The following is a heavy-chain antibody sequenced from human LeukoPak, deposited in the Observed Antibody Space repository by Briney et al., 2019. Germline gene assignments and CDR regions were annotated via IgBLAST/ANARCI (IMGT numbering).Heavy chain of an antibody. CDR1: GFTVSSNY. D-gene: IGHD6-13*01. CDR3: ARDPRGSSWLFDY. Sequence: GGSLRLSCAASGFTVSSNYMSWVRQAPGKGLEWVSVIYSGGSTYYADSVKGRFTISRDNSKNTLYLQMNSLRAEDTAVYYCARDPRGSSWLFDYWGQGTLVTVSS. J-gene: IGHJ4*02. CDR2: IYSGGST. V-gene: IGHV3-53*05.